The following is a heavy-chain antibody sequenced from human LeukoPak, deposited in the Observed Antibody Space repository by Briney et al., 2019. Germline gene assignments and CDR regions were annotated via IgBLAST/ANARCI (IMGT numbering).Heavy chain of an antibody. Sequence: PSETLSLTCTVSGGSISSYYWSWIRQPPGKGLEWIGYIYYSGSTNYNPSLKSRVTISVDTSKNQFSLKLSSVTAADTAVYYCARQRFDYYDSSGYYYGFDYWRQGTLVTVSS. V-gene: IGHV4-59*01. D-gene: IGHD3-22*01. CDR3: ARQRFDYYDSSGYYYGFDY. CDR1: GGSISSYY. J-gene: IGHJ4*02. CDR2: IYYSGST.